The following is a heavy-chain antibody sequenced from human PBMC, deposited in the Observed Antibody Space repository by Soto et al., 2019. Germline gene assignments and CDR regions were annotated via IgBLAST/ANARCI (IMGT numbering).Heavy chain of an antibody. CDR3: ARSLFIAATDTEPFDS. J-gene: IGHJ4*02. Sequence: VQLLESGGGLVQPGGSLTLSCAASGFTFSSYAMSWVRQAPGKGLEWVSAISGGGNDRFYADSVKGRFTISRDNSRNTLDLHMHSLTAEDTAVHYCARSLFIAATDTEPFDSWGQGTLVTVSS. D-gene: IGHD6-13*01. CDR1: GFTFSSYA. CDR2: ISGGGNDR. V-gene: IGHV3-23*01.